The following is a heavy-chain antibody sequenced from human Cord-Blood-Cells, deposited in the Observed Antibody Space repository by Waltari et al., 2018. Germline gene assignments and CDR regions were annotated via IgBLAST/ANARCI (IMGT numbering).Heavy chain of an antibody. CDR3: ARDQGWDDAFDI. Sequence: EVQLVESGGGLVQPGGSLRLSCAASGFTFSSYWMHWVRQAPGKGLVWVARINSDGSSTSYADSVKGRFTISRDNAKNTLYLQMNSLRAEDTAVYYCARDQGWDDAFDIWGQGTMVTVSS. CDR1: GFTFSSYW. D-gene: IGHD6-19*01. V-gene: IGHV3-74*01. J-gene: IGHJ3*02. CDR2: INSDGSST.